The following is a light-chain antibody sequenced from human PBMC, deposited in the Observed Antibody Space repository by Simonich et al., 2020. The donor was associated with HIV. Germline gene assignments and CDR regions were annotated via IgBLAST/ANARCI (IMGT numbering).Light chain of an antibody. V-gene: IGKV3-11*01. CDR1: QSVNSN. CDR2: GAS. CDR3: RQRTNWPLT. J-gene: IGKJ3*01. Sequence: EIVMTQSPATLSVSPGERATLSFRASQSVNSNLAWYQQRPGQAPRLLIYGASTRATGIPARFSGSGSGTGFTLIISSLEPDDFAIYYCRQRTNWPLTFGPGTKVDI.